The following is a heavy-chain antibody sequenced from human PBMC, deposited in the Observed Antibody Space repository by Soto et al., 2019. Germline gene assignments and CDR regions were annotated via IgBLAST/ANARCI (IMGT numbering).Heavy chain of an antibody. Sequence: QVQLVESGGGVVQPGRSLRLSCAASGFTFSNNAMDWVRQAPGKGLEWVAVISYDGSNKYIAESVKGRITISRDNSKNTLFPQMNSLRAEDTAVYYCARGTTTSAFSAMDVWGQGTTVTVSS. D-gene: IGHD1-1*01. CDR3: ARGTTTSAFSAMDV. V-gene: IGHV3-30*14. CDR1: GFTFSNNA. J-gene: IGHJ6*02. CDR2: ISYDGSNK.